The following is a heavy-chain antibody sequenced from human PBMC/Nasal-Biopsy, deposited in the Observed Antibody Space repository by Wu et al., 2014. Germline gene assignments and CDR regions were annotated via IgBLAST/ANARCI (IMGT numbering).Heavy chain of an antibody. CDR2: IYYSGNT. CDR3: ARFWSGFDY. V-gene: IGHV4-39*02. J-gene: IGHJ4*02. D-gene: IGHD1-1*01. Sequence: TLSLTCTVSGGSISSTRYYWGLDPPAPGKGLEWIAHIYYSGNTNYNPSLKSRVAISVDSSKNHFSLSLRLVSVTAADTAMYYCARFWSGFDYWGQGTLVTVSS. CDR1: GGSISSTRYY.